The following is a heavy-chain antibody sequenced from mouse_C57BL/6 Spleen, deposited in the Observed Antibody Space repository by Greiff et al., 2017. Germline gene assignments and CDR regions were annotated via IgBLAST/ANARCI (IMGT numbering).Heavy chain of an antibody. V-gene: IGHV1-81*01. D-gene: IGHD2-14*01. J-gene: IGHJ1*03. CDR3: ARGKGLEERVLWYFDV. CDR2: IYPRSGNT. Sequence: QVQLKESGAELARPGASVKLSCKASGYTFTSYGISWVKQRTGQGLEWIGEIYPRSGNTYYNGKFKGKATLTADKSSSTAYMELRSLAAEDSAVYFWARGKGLEERVLWYFDVWGTGTTVTVSS. CDR1: GYTFTSYG.